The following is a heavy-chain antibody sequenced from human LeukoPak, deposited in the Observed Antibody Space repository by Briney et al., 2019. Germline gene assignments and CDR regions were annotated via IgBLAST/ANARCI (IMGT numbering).Heavy chain of an antibody. CDR1: GFNFSDCA. J-gene: IGHJ4*02. V-gene: IGHV3-23*01. CDR3: AKDFRYYDSSGYPDY. CDR2: ISGSGGTT. D-gene: IGHD3-22*01. Sequence: GGSLRLSCVASGFNFSDCAMNWVRQAPGKGLEWVSAISGSGGTTHYADSVKGRFAISRDNSKNTLYLQMNSLRAEDTAVYYCAKDFRYYDSSGYPDYWGQGTLVTVSS.